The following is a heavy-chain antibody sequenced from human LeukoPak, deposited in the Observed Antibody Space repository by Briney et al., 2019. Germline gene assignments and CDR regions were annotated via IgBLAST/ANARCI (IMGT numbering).Heavy chain of an antibody. Sequence: GGSLRLSCAASGFTFSSYSMNWVRQAPGKGLEWVSSISSSSSYIYYTDSVKGRFTISRDNAKNPLYLQMNSLRAEDTAVYYCARDGDDYGDSTGMDVWGKGTTVTVSS. J-gene: IGHJ6*03. CDR2: ISSSSSYI. V-gene: IGHV3-21*01. CDR1: GFTFSSYS. CDR3: ARDGDDYGDSTGMDV. D-gene: IGHD4-17*01.